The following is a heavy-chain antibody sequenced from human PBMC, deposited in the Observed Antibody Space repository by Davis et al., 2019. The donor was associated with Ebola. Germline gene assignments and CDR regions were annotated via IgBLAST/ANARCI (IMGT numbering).Heavy chain of an antibody. D-gene: IGHD3-22*01. CDR1: GGSISSYY. Sequence: MPSETLSLTCTVSGGSISSYYWSWIRQPPGKGLEWIGYIYYSGSTNYNPSLKSRVTISVDTSKNPFSLKLSSVTAADTAVYYCAREGYYYDSSGYYSVPDYWGQGTLVTVSS. J-gene: IGHJ4*02. CDR2: IYYSGST. CDR3: AREGYYYDSSGYYSVPDY. V-gene: IGHV4-59*01.